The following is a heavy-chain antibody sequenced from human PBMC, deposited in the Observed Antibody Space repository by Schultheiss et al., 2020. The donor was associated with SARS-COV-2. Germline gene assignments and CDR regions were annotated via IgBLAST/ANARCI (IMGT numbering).Heavy chain of an antibody. CDR3: ARDRYDFWSGYYLSYYYGMDV. Sequence: GSLRLSCVASGFTFTSHWMHWVRQAPGKGLEWVSAISGSGGSTYYADSVKGRFTISRDNSKNTLYLQMNSLRAEDTAVYYCARDRYDFWSGYYLSYYYGMDVWGQGTTVTVSS. CDR1: GFTFTSHW. J-gene: IGHJ6*02. D-gene: IGHD3-3*01. V-gene: IGHV3-23*01. CDR2: ISGSGGST.